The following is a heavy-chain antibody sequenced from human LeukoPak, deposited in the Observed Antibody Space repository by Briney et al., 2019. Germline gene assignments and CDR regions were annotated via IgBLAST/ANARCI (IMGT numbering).Heavy chain of an antibody. Sequence: PGGSLRLSCAASGIIVSYNYMTWVRHVPGKGPEWVSTIYRDNSTYYADSVRGRFSISRDNSKTTMFLQMNNLRGEDSAVYYCSRVNHFGSGGYRQRAIDVWGQGTLVTVSS. CDR3: SRVNHFGSGGYRQRAIDV. D-gene: IGHD3-10*01. V-gene: IGHV3-53*01. CDR2: IYRDNST. J-gene: IGHJ3*01. CDR1: GIIVSYNY.